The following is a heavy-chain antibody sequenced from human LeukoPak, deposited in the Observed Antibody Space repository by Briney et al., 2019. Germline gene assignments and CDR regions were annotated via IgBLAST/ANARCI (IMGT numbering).Heavy chain of an antibody. V-gene: IGHV3-23*01. CDR3: AKAPYDSSGYFLLFDY. CDR1: GFTFSSYA. J-gene: IGHJ4*02. D-gene: IGHD3-22*01. CDR2: ISGSGGST. Sequence: GGSLRLSCAASGFTFSSYAMSWVRQAPGKGLEWVSAISGSGGSTYYADSVKGRFTISRDNSKNTLYLQMNSLRAEDTAVYYCAKAPYDSSGYFLLFDYWGQGTLVTISS.